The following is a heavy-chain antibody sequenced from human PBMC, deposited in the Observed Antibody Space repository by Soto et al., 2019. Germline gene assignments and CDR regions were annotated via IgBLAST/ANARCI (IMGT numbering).Heavy chain of an antibody. D-gene: IGHD3-3*01. J-gene: IGHJ6*02. CDR1: GYSFAGYL. Sequence: QVQLVQSGAEVKKPGASVKVSCKASGYSFAGYLLHWVRQAPGQGLVWMGWINTDSGDTMYALKLQGMVTITRATSTLTGYMELSRPRSDDTPVHHCTRRTGFWSGYYRYYGMIVWGLGTTVTVSS. CDR2: INTDSGDT. CDR3: TRRTGFWSGYYRYYGMIV. V-gene: IGHV1-2*02.